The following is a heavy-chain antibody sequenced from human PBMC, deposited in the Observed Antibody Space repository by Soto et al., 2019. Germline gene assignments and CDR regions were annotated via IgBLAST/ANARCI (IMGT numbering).Heavy chain of an antibody. CDR2: ISYDGSNR. D-gene: IGHD4-17*01. CDR1: GFTFSNYD. V-gene: IGHV3-30*03. J-gene: IGHJ4*02. Sequence: GGSLRLSCAASGFTFSNYDMHWVRQAPGKGLEWVAAISYDGSNRYYADSVKGRFTISRDISKNTLYLQMNSLRLEDTAMYYCAIIPPTTVDYWGQGTLVTVSS. CDR3: AIIPPTTVDY.